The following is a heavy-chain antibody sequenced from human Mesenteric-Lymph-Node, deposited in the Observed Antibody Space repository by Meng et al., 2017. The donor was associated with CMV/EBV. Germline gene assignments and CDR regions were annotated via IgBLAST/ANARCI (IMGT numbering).Heavy chain of an antibody. CDR2: IKQDGSEK. J-gene: IGHJ4*02. CDR3: ARGIVVAH. D-gene: IGHD2-2*01. CDR1: GFIFSSYW. V-gene: IGHV3-7*01. Sequence: GESLKISCAASGFIFSSYWMNWVRQAPGKGQEWVANIKQDGSEKYYVDSVKGRFTISRDNAKNSLYLQLNSLRAEDTAIYYCARGIVVAHWGQGTLVTVSS.